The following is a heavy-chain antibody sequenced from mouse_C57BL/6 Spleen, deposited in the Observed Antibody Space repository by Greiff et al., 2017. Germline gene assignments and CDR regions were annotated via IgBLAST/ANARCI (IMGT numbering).Heavy chain of an antibody. CDR3: ATVVAHWYFDV. V-gene: IGHV1-82*01. Sequence: QVQLQQSGPELVKPGASVKISCKASGYAFSSSWMNWVKQRPGKGLEWIGRIYPGDGDTNYNGKFKGKATLTADKSSSTAYMQLSSLTSEDSAVYFCATVVAHWYFDVWGTGTTVTGSS. D-gene: IGHD1-1*01. CDR1: GYAFSSSW. CDR2: IYPGDGDT. J-gene: IGHJ1*03.